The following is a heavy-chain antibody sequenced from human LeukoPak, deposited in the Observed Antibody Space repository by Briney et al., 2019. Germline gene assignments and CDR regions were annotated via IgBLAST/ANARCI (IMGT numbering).Heavy chain of an antibody. CDR3: ARIVGPFPLFDY. V-gene: IGHV4-39*01. D-gene: IGHD1-26*01. CDR1: GGSISSSSYY. Sequence: SETLSLTCTVSGGSISSSSYYWGWIRQPPGKGLEWIGSIYYSGSTYYNPSLKSRVTISVDTSKNQFSLKLSSVTAADTAVYYCARIVGPFPLFDYWGQGTLVTVSS. CDR2: IYYSGST. J-gene: IGHJ4*02.